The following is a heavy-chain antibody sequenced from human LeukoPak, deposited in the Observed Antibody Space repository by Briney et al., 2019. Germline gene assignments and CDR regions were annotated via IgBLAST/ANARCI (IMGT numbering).Heavy chain of an antibody. CDR3: ARGRRYYMDV. CDR1: GVTFNSYT. J-gene: IGHJ6*03. V-gene: IGHV1-69*05. Sequence: SVKVSCKASGVTFNSYTINWVRQAPGQGLEWMGRIIPIFGTANYAQGFQGRVTITTDESTSTAYMELSSLRSEDTAVYYCARGRRYYMDVWGKGTTVTVSS. CDR2: IIPIFGTA.